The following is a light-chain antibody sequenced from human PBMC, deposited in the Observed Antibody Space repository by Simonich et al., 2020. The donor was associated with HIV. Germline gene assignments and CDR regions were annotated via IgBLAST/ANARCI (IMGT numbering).Light chain of an antibody. CDR3: QQYYSTPRT. J-gene: IGKJ1*01. CDR1: RNILYNSNNKNY. Sequence: DIVMTQSPDSLAVSLGERATINCKSSRNILYNSNNKNYLAWYQQKPGQTPKLLSYWASTRESGVPDRFSASGSGTDFTLTISSLQAEDVAVYYCQQYYSTPRTFGQGTKVEIK. CDR2: WAS. V-gene: IGKV4-1*01.